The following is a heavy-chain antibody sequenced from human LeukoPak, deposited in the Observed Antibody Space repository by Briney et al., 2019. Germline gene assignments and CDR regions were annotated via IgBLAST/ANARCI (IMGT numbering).Heavy chain of an antibody. CDR3: ARRGDDYYDSSGYRHFDY. V-gene: IGHV4-61*01. Sequence: PSETLSLTCTVSGGSVSSGSYYWSWIRQPPGKGLEWIGYIYYSGSTNYNPSLKSRVTISVDTSKSQFSLKLSSVTAADTAVYYCARRGDDYYDSSGYRHFDYWGQGTLVTVSS. J-gene: IGHJ4*02. CDR2: IYYSGST. D-gene: IGHD3-22*01. CDR1: GGSVSSGSYY.